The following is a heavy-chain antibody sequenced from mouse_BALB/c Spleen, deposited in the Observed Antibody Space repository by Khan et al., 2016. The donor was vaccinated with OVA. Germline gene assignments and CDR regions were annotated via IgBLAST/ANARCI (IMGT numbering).Heavy chain of an antibody. Sequence: QIQLVQSGAELVKPGASVKMSCKASGYTFTTYWMHWVKQRPGQGLEWIGYINPTSGYTDYNEKFKDRATLSADKSSSPAYMQLSSLTSEDSAVYYCTGDRIDYWGQETTLTVSS. J-gene: IGHJ2*01. V-gene: IGHV1-7*01. CDR3: TGDRIDY. CDR2: INPTSGYT. CDR1: GYTFTTYW.